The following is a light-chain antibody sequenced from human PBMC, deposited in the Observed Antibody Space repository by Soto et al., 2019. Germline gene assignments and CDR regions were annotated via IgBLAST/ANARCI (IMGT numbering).Light chain of an antibody. J-gene: IGLJ2*01. Sequence: QSALTQPASVSGSPGQSITISCTGTSSDVGNYNYVSWYQHHPGKAPQLMIYDVSNRPSGISNRFSGSKSGNTASLTISGLQAEDEADYYCSSYTRTSTVIFGGGTKVTVL. CDR3: SSYTRTSTVI. CDR1: SSDVGNYNY. V-gene: IGLV2-14*03. CDR2: DVS.